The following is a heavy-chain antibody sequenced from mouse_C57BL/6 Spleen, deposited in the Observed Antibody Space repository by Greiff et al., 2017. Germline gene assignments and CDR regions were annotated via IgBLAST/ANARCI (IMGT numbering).Heavy chain of an antibody. CDR3: TRLGTGSNFDY. CDR1: GFTFSSYA. CDR2: ISSGGDYI. Sequence: EVQVVESGEGLVKPGGSLKLSCAASGFTFSSYAMSWVRQTPEKRLEWVAYISSGGDYIYYADTVKGRFTISRDNARNTLYLQMSSLKSEDTAMYYCTRLGTGSNFDYWGQGTTLTVSS. D-gene: IGHD3-3*01. J-gene: IGHJ2*01. V-gene: IGHV5-9-1*02.